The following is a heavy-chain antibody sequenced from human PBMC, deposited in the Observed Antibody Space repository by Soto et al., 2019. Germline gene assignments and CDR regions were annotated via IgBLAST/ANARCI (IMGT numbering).Heavy chain of an antibody. CDR1: GYMFPSYG. J-gene: IGHJ6*02. CDR3: ARDRPGYFDNGGNYYGMDV. CDR2: ISGYNGNT. Sequence: ASVKVSCKASGYMFPSYGITWVRQAPGQGLEWMGWISGYNGNTNYAQKFQGRVTITADESTSTAYMELSSLRSEDTAVYYCARDRPGYFDNGGNYYGMDVWGQGTTVTVSS. V-gene: IGHV1-18*01. D-gene: IGHD3-9*01.